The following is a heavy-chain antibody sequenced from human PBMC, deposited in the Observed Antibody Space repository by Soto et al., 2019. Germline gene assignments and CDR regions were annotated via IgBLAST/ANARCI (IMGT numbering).Heavy chain of an antibody. CDR1: GGSFSGYY. CDR3: ARFGGYTFTFGGVIVIGRGYGMDV. D-gene: IGHD3-16*02. J-gene: IGHJ6*02. V-gene: IGHV4-34*01. Sequence: PSETLSLTCAVYGGSFSGYYWSWIRQPPGKGLEWIGEINHSGSTNYNPSLKSRVTISVDTSKNQFSLKLSSVTAADTAVYYCARFGGYTFTFGGVIVIGRGYGMDVWGQGTTVTVPS. CDR2: INHSGST.